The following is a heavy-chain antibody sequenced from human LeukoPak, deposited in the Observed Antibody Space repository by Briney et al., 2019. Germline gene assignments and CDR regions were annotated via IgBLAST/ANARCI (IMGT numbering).Heavy chain of an antibody. Sequence: GGSLRLSCAASGFTFSSYAMSWVRQAPGKGLEWVSAISGSGGSTYYADSVKGRFTISRDNSKNTLYLQMNSLGAEDTAVYYCAKDRWYYDGSGTYWGQGTLVTVSS. CDR3: AKDRWYYDGSGTY. V-gene: IGHV3-23*01. J-gene: IGHJ4*02. CDR2: ISGSGGST. D-gene: IGHD3-22*01. CDR1: GFTFSSYA.